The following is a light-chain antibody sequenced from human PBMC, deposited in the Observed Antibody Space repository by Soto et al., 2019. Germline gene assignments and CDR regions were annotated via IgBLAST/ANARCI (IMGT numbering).Light chain of an antibody. Sequence: EIVLTQSRGTLSWSPGERATLSGRASQSVSSSYLAWYQQKPGQAPRLLVSAASNRATGIPDRFSGSGSGTDFTLTISRLEPEDFAVYYCQQYGSSGTFGQGTKVDIK. J-gene: IGKJ1*01. CDR3: QQYGSSGT. CDR1: QSVSSSY. V-gene: IGKV3-20*01. CDR2: AAS.